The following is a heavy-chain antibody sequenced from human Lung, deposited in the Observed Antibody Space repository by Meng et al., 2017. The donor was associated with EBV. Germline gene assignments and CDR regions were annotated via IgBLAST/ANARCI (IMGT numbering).Heavy chain of an antibody. Sequence: QVQLVQAGAEVKKPGSSVKVACKPSGGNFLSYDINWVRQAPGQGLEWMGGIIPLFGTPNYAQKFQGRVTITADDTTNTAYLELSSLRSDDTALYYCVSDPPEFGYKSFDFWGQGTLVTVSS. CDR2: IIPLFGTP. J-gene: IGHJ4*02. CDR1: GGNFLSYD. V-gene: IGHV1-69*12. CDR3: VSDPPEFGYKSFDF. D-gene: IGHD1-1*01.